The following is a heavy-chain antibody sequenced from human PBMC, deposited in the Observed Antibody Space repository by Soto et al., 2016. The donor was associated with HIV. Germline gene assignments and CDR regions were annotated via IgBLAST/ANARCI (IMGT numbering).Heavy chain of an antibody. CDR2: IWNDGTNE. V-gene: IGHV3-33*01. CDR3: ARGGYGDYGGIDY. CDR1: GFAFSGYG. D-gene: IGHD4-17*01. J-gene: IGHJ4*02. Sequence: VQLVESGGGVVQPGRSLRLSCAASGFAFSGYGMHWVRQAPGKGLEWVAFIWNDGTNEFYVDSVKGRFKMSRDNSNNALYLHMNSLRAEDTALYYCARGGYGDYGGIDYWGQGTWSPSPQ.